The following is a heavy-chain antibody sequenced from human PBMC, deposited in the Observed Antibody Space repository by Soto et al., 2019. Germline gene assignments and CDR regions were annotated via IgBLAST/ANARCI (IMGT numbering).Heavy chain of an antibody. V-gene: IGHV3-13*05. J-gene: IGHJ6*01. CDR2: IGTAGDP. CDR1: VFTFSSYD. D-gene: IGHD2-15*01. CDR3: AREVVDYCMEV. Sequence: VGSLRLSCASSVFTFSSYDMHCVRQATGKGLEWVSAIGTAGDPYYPGSVKGRFTISRENAKNSLYLQMNSLRAGDTAVYYCAREVVDYCMEVWGQGTTVNVSS.